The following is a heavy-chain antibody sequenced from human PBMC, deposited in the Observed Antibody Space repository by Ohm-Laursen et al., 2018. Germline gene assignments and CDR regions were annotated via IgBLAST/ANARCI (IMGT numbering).Heavy chain of an antibody. CDR2: IYYSGST. V-gene: IGHV4-31*03. CDR3: ARISRSDYYALDY. Sequence: SQTLSLTCTVSGGPISSYFWTWIRQHPGKGLEWIGYIYYSGSTDYNPSLKSRVIISVDTSKNQFSLKLSSVTAADTAMYYCARISRSDYYALDYWGQGTLVTVSS. CDR1: GGPISSYF. D-gene: IGHD4-17*01. J-gene: IGHJ4*02.